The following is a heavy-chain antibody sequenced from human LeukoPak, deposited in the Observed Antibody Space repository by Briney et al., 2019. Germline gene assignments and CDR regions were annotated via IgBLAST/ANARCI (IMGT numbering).Heavy chain of an antibody. CDR3: AKDISDPLPYYDFWSGHDY. J-gene: IGHJ4*02. CDR2: IRYDGSNK. D-gene: IGHD3-3*01. V-gene: IGHV3-30*02. Sequence: GGSLRLSCAASGFTFSSYGMHWVRQAPGKGLEWVAFIRYDGSNKYYADSVKGRFTISRDNSKNTLYLRMNSLRAEDTAVYYCAKDISDPLPYYDFWSGHDYWGQGTLVTVSS. CDR1: GFTFSSYG.